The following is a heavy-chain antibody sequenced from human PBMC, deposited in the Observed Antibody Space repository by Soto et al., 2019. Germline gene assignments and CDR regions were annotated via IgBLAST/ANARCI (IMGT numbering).Heavy chain of an antibody. J-gene: IGHJ6*02. V-gene: IGHV1-46*01. CDR1: GYTFTSYY. CDR3: ASRADDYGGNGYGMDV. D-gene: IGHD4-17*01. Sequence: ASVKVSCKASGYTFTSYYMHWVRQAPGQGLEWMGIINPSGGSTSYAQKFQGRVTMTRDTSTSTVYMELSSLRSEDTAVYYCASRADDYGGNGYGMDVWGQGTTVTVSS. CDR2: INPSGGST.